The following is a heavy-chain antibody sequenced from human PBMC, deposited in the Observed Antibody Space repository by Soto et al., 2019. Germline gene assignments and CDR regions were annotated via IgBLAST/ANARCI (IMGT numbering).Heavy chain of an antibody. CDR2: ISGSGGST. V-gene: IGHV3-23*01. Sequence: GGSLRLSCAASGFTFSSYAMSWVRQAPGKGLEWVSAISGSGGSTYYADSVKGRFTISRDNSKNTLYLQMNSLRAEDTAVYYCAKITGTTLGAYYYGMDVWGQGTTVTVSS. J-gene: IGHJ6*02. CDR3: AKITGTTLGAYYYGMDV. D-gene: IGHD1-7*01. CDR1: GFTFSSYA.